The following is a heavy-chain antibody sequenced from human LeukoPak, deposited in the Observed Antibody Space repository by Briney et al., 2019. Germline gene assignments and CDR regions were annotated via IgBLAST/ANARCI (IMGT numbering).Heavy chain of an antibody. CDR1: GFTVSSNY. J-gene: IGHJ3*02. D-gene: IGHD2-2*01. CDR3: ARDRCSNTSSCYHPYAFDM. Sequence: GGSLRLSCAASGFTVSSNYMSWVRQAPGKGLEWVSVIYAGGGTYYADSVKGRFTISRDNSQNTLYLQMNSLRPEDTAMYYCARDRCSNTSSCYHPYAFDMWGQGTMVTVSS. CDR2: IYAGGGT. V-gene: IGHV3-66*02.